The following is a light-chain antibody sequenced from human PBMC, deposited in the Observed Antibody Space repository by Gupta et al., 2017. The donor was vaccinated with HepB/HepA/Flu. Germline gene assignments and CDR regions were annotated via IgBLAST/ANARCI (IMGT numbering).Light chain of an antibody. CDR2: QDS. J-gene: IGLJ2*01. V-gene: IGLV3-1*01. CDR3: QAWDSSTP. Sequence: SYELTQPPSVSVPPGQTASITCSGDKLGDKYACWYQQKPGQSPVLVIYQDSKRPSGIPERFSGSNSGNTATLTISGTQAMDEADYYCQAWDSSTPFGGGTKLTVL. CDR1: KLGDKY.